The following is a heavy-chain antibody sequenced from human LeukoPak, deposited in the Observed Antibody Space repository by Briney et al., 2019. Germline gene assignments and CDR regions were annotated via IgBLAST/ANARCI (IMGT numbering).Heavy chain of an antibody. CDR3: ARGHVLRYFHWFDY. D-gene: IGHD3-9*01. CDR2: INHSGST. CDR1: GGSFSGYY. Sequence: SETLSLTCAVYGGSFSGYYWSWIRQPPGKGLAWIGEINHSGSTNYNPSLKSRVTISVDTSKNQFSLKLSSVTAADTAVYYCARGHVLRYFHWFDYWGQGTLVTVSS. J-gene: IGHJ4*02. V-gene: IGHV4-34*01.